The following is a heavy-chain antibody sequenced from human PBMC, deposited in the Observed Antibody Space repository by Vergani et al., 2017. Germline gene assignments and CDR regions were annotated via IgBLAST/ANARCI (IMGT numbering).Heavy chain of an antibody. CDR1: GYSFTSYW. Sequence: EVQLVQSGAEVKKPGESLKISCKGSGYSFTSYWIGWVRQMPGKGLEWMGIIYPGDSDTRYSPSFQGQVTISADKSISTAYLQWSSLKASDTAMYYCARHGEYGSGSDPATYYYYYYGMDVWGQGTTVTVSS. V-gene: IGHV5-51*01. CDR2: IYPGDSDT. D-gene: IGHD3-10*01. J-gene: IGHJ6*02. CDR3: ARHGEYGSGSDPATYYYYYYGMDV.